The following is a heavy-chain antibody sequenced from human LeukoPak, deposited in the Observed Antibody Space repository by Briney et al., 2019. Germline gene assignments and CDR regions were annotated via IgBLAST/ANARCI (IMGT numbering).Heavy chain of an antibody. CDR3: AKDLMYGSGVGGYDY. V-gene: IGHV3-9*01. Sequence: GRSLRLSCAASGFTFDGYAMHWVRQAPGKGLEWVSGISWNSGSIGYADSVKGRFTISRDNAKNSLYLQMNSLGAEDTALYYCAKDLMYGSGVGGYDYWGQGTLVTVSS. D-gene: IGHD3-10*01. CDR1: GFTFDGYA. CDR2: ISWNSGSI. J-gene: IGHJ4*02.